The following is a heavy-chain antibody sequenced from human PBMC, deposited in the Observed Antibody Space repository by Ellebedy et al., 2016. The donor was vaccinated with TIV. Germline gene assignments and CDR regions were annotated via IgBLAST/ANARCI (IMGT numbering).Heavy chain of an antibody. D-gene: IGHD3-10*01. J-gene: IGHJ4*02. CDR3: ASGSMVRGLTDY. CDR2: IYHTGST. V-gene: IGHV4-4*02. Sequence: SETLSLTXAVSGGSITSSYWWSWVRPPPGKGLEWIGEIYHTGSTNYNPSLRSRVTISVDKSKIQFSLKLRSVTAADTAVYYCASGSMVRGLTDYWGQGTLVTVSS. CDR1: GGSITSSYW.